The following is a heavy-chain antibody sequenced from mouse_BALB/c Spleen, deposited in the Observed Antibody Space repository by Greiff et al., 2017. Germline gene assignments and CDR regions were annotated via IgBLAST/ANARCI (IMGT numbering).Heavy chain of an antibody. D-gene: IGHD2-4*01. CDR2: IWAGGST. CDR3: ARVHDYDVMSGAMDY. J-gene: IGHJ4*01. V-gene: IGHV2-9*02. Sequence: QVQLKESGPGLVAPSQSLSITCTVSGFSLTSYGVHWVRQPPGKGLEWLGVIWAGGSTNYNSALMSRLSISKDNSKSQVFLKMNSLQTDDTAMYYCARVHDYDVMSGAMDYWGQGTSVTVSS. CDR1: GFSLTSYG.